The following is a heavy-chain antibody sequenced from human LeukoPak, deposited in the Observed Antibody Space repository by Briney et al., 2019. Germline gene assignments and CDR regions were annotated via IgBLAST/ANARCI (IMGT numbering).Heavy chain of an antibody. J-gene: IGHJ4*02. D-gene: IGHD2-2*01. Sequence: GGSLRLSCAASGFIFSNYWMHWVRQAPGKGLVWVSRINSDGSGTYYADSVKGRFTISRDNSKNTLYLQMNSLRAEDTAVYYCAKLVDIVVVPAANFDYWGQGTLVTVSS. CDR2: INSDGSGT. CDR3: AKLVDIVVVPAANFDY. V-gene: IGHV3-74*01. CDR1: GFIFSNYW.